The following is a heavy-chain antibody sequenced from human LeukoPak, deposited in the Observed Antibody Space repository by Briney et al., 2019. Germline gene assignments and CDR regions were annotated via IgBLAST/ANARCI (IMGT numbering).Heavy chain of an antibody. J-gene: IGHJ4*02. D-gene: IGHD3-10*01. CDR1: GFTFSSYS. Sequence: GGSLRLSCAASGFTFSSYSMNWVRQAPGKGLEWVSSISSSSSYIYYADSVRGRFTTSRDNAKNSLYLQMNSLRDEDTAVYYCATAYGSGRGRDYFDYWGQGTLVTVSS. V-gene: IGHV3-21*01. CDR3: ATAYGSGRGRDYFDY. CDR2: ISSSSSYI.